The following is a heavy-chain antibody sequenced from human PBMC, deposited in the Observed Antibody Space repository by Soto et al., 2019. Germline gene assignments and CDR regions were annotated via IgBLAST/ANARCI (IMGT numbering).Heavy chain of an antibody. V-gene: IGHV4-39*01. CDR1: GGSISSSSYY. D-gene: IGHD3-16*02. CDR3: ARQYYDYIWGSYRLSYFDY. Sequence: SETLSLTCTVSGGSISSSSYYWGWIRQPPGKGLEWIGSIYYSGSTYYNPSLKSRVTISVDTSKNQFSLKLSSVTAADTAVYYCARQYYDYIWGSYRLSYFDYWGQGNLVTVSS. J-gene: IGHJ4*02. CDR2: IYYSGST.